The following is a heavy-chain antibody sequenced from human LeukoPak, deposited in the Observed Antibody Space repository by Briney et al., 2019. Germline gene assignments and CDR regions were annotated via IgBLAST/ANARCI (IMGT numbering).Heavy chain of an antibody. CDR2: IYPGDSDT. CDR3: ARQRFEESNWFDP. CDR1: GYSFTSYW. V-gene: IGHV5-51*01. Sequence: GESLKISCKGSGYSFTSYWIGWVRQMPGKGLEWMGIIYPGDSDTRYSPSFQGQVTISADKSISTACLQWSSLKASDTAMYYCARQRFEESNWFDPWGQGTLVTVSS. D-gene: IGHD3-10*01. J-gene: IGHJ5*02.